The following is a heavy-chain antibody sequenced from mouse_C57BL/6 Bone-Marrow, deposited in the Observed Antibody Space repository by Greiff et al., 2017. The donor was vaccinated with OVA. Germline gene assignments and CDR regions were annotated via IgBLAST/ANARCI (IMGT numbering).Heavy chain of an antibody. J-gene: IGHJ3*01. CDR1: GYTFTDYY. CDR3: ARGSNYGAY. Sequence: EVQLQQSGPELVKPGASVKISCKASGYTFTDYYMNWVKQSHGKSLEWIGDINPNNGGTSYNQKFKGKATLTVDKSSSAAYMELRGLTSEDSAVYYCARGSNYGAYWGQGTLVTVSA. D-gene: IGHD2-5*01. V-gene: IGHV1-26*01. CDR2: INPNNGGT.